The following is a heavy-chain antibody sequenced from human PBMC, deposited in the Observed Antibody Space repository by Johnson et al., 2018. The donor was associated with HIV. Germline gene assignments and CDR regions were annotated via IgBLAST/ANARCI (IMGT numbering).Heavy chain of an antibody. D-gene: IGHD4-23*01. Sequence: QVQLVEFGGGVVQPGRSLRLSCAASGFSFSNYAMDWVRQAPGKGLEWVAVISSDGSNKYYADSVKSRFTISRDNSKNTLYLQMNSLRAEDTAVYYCANRGLLHDAFDIWGQGTMVTVSS. CDR3: ANRGLLHDAFDI. V-gene: IGHV3-30*18. CDR1: GFSFSNYA. J-gene: IGHJ3*02. CDR2: ISSDGSNK.